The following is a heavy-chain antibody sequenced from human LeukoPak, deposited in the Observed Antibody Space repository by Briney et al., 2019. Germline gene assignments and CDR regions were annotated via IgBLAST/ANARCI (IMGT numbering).Heavy chain of an antibody. D-gene: IGHD6-13*01. Sequence: SETPSLTCNVSGGSMSDSYWTWIRQSPGKGLEWIGYVSYTGSTSYNPSLKSRIIISLDTSKDQFSLKVISVTAADTAVYYCAREGASWSAFDDWGQGALVTVSS. CDR3: AREGASWSAFDD. J-gene: IGHJ4*02. V-gene: IGHV4-59*01. CDR1: GGSMSDSY. CDR2: VSYTGST.